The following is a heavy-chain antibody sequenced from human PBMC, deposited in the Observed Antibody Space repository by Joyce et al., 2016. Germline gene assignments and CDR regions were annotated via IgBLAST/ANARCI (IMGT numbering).Heavy chain of an antibody. CDR3: ARDLRGAYMDV. D-gene: IGHD3-9*01. V-gene: IGHV4-31*03. Sequence: QVQLQESGSGLVKPSQTLSLTCTVSGVSISSGGYHWSWIRQHPGKGLEWIGCIYYSGSTDYNPSLKSRVTISVDTSKNQFSLRLTSVTAADTAVYYCARDLRGAYMDVWGKGTTVTVSS. J-gene: IGHJ6*03. CDR1: GVSISSGGYH. CDR2: IYYSGST.